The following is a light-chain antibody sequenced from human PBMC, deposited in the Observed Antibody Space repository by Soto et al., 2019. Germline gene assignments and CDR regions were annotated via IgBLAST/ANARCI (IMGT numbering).Light chain of an antibody. CDR1: QIVSNNY. V-gene: IGKV3-20*01. CDR2: GAS. Sequence: EIVLTQSTGTLSLSPGERATLSCRASQIVSNNYLAWYQQKPGQAPRLVSYGASSRATGIPDRFSASGSGTDFTLTISRLEPEDFAVYFCQQYGSSPLTFGQGTKVDIK. CDR3: QQYGSSPLT. J-gene: IGKJ1*01.